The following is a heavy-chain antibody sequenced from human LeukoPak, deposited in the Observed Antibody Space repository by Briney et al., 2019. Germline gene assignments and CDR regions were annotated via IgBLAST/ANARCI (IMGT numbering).Heavy chain of an antibody. Sequence: SETLSLTCTVSGGSISSYYWSWIRQPAGKGLEWIGRIYTSGSTNYNPSLKSRVTMSVDTSKNQFSLKLSSVTAADTAVYYCARDDYGDYLYYYYYMDVWGKGTTVTVSS. CDR2: IYTSGST. V-gene: IGHV4-4*07. D-gene: IGHD4-17*01. CDR1: GGSISSYY. CDR3: ARDDYGDYLYYYYYMDV. J-gene: IGHJ6*03.